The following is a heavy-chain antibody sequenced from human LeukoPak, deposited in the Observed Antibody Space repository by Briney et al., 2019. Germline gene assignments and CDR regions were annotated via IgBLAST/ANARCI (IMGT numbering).Heavy chain of an antibody. Sequence: PGGSLRLSCAASGFTFSSYAMSWVRQAPGKGLVWVSHINSDGSWTSYADSVKGRFTISKDNAKNTVYLQMNNLRAKDAAVYYCVSFYETYWGRGTLVTVSS. V-gene: IGHV3-74*01. D-gene: IGHD2-2*01. CDR1: GFTFSSYA. CDR2: INSDGSWT. J-gene: IGHJ4*02. CDR3: VSFYETY.